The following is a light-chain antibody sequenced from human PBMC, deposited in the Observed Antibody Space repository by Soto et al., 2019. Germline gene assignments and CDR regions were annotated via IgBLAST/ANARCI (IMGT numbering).Light chain of an antibody. CDR1: QSISTD. CDR3: QQYGSSPWT. Sequence: EIVLTQSPGTLSLSPGEGATLSCRASQSISTDLAWYHQKPGQAPRLLIYDTSTRAIDIPDRFSGSGSGTDFTLTISRLEPEDFAVYYCQQYGSSPWTFGQGTKVDIK. V-gene: IGKV3-20*01. J-gene: IGKJ1*01. CDR2: DTS.